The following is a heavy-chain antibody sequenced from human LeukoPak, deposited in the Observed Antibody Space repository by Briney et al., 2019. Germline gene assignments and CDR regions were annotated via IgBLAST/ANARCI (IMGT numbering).Heavy chain of an antibody. D-gene: IGHD3-22*01. Sequence: PAGGSLRLSCAASGFTFSSYAMHWVRQAPGKGLEWVAVISYDGSNKYYADSVKGRFTISRDNSKNTLYLQMNSLRAEDTAVYYCARGGYAGYWGQGTLVTVSS. V-gene: IGHV3-30-3*01. CDR1: GFTFSSYA. J-gene: IGHJ4*02. CDR3: ARGGYAGY. CDR2: ISYDGSNK.